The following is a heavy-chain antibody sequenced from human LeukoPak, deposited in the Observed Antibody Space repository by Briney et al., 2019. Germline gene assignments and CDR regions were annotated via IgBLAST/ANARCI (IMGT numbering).Heavy chain of an antibody. J-gene: IGHJ4*02. CDR3: AKGIFGSSGYRPFDY. Sequence: GGSLRLSCAASGFTFSSYSMSWVRQAPGKGLEWVSAISGSGGSTYYADSVKGRFTISRDNSKNTLYLQMNSLRAEDTAVYYCAKGIFGSSGYRPFDYWGQGTLVTVSS. CDR1: GFTFSSYS. CDR2: ISGSGGST. V-gene: IGHV3-23*01. D-gene: IGHD3-22*01.